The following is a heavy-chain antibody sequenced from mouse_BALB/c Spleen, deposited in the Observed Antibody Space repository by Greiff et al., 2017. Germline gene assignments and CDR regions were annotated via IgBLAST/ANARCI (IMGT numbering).Heavy chain of an antibody. Sequence: QVQLQQSGPGLVQPSQSLSITCTASGFSLTSYGVHWVRQSPGKGLEWLGVIWSGGSTDYNAAFISRLSISKDNSKSQVFFKMNSLQADDTAIYYCARNYPGGNYFDYWGQGTTLTVSS. CDR3: ARNYPGGNYFDY. CDR1: GFSLTSYG. CDR2: IWSGGST. J-gene: IGHJ2*01. V-gene: IGHV2-4-1*01.